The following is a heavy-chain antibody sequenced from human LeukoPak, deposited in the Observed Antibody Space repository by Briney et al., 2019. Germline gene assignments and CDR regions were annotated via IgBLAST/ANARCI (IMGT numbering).Heavy chain of an antibody. CDR3: ARERGVGVSAFDY. D-gene: IGHD3-10*01. V-gene: IGHV1-2*06. J-gene: IGHJ4*02. CDR2: ILPKSGGT. CDR1: GYTFSDYY. Sequence: GASVKVSCEASGYTFSDYYIHWVRQAPGQGLEWVGRILPKSGGTTYAQKFQGRVTVTRDTSIGTAYMELSRLTSDDTAVYYCARERGVGVSAFDYWGRGSLVTVSS.